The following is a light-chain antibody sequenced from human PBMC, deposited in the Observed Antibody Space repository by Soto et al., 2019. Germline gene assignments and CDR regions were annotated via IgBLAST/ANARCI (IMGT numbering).Light chain of an antibody. CDR2: EVS. Sequence: QSALTQPASVSGSPGQSITISCTGTSSDIGGHNYVSWYQHHPGKAPRLMIYEVSNRPSGVSNRFSGSKSGSTASLTISGLQAEDEADYYCSSYTTSRTVLFGGGTKLTVL. V-gene: IGLV2-14*01. CDR3: SSYTTSRTVL. J-gene: IGLJ2*01. CDR1: SSDIGGHNY.